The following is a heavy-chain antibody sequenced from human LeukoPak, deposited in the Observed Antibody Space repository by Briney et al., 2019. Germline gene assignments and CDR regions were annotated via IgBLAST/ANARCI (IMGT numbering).Heavy chain of an antibody. CDR1: TFTFSSYN. CDR2: ISSSSSYI. CDR3: ASHIAAAGNIDY. Sequence: GGSLRLSCAASTFTFSSYNMNWVRQAPGKGLEWVSSISSSSSYIYYADSVKGRFTISRDNAKNSLYLQMNSLRAEDTAVYYCASHIAAAGNIDYWGQGTLVTVSS. V-gene: IGHV3-21*01. J-gene: IGHJ4*02. D-gene: IGHD6-13*01.